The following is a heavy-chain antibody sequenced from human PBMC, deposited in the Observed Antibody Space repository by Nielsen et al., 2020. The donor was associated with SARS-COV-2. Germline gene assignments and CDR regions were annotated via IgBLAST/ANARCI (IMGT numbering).Heavy chain of an antibody. J-gene: IGHJ3*02. D-gene: IGHD3-3*01. V-gene: IGHV1-18*01. Sequence: WVRQAPGQGLEWMGRISPSNGNTKYAQRFQGRVTMTTDTSTRTAYMELRSLTSDDTAVYYCARDPKGVYYDFWSGYYSDAFDIWGQGTMVTVSS. CDR3: ARDPKGVYYDFWSGYYSDAFDI. CDR2: ISPSNGNT.